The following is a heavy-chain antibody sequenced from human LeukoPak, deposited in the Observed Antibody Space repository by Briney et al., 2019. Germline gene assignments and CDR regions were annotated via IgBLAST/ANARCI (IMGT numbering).Heavy chain of an antibody. CDR1: GFTFGDYA. J-gene: IGHJ4*02. CDR3: TRGPRGRWLPPTPHY. CDR2: IRSKVYGGTT. D-gene: IGHD5-24*01. Sequence: PGGSLRLSCTASGFTFGDYAMSWIRQAPGKGLEWVGFIRSKVYGGTTEYAASVKGRFTISRDDSKSIAYLQMNSLKIEDTAVYYCTRGPRGRWLPPTPHYWGQGTLVTVSS. V-gene: IGHV3-49*03.